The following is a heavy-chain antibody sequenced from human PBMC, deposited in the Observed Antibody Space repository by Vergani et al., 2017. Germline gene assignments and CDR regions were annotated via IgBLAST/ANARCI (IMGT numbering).Heavy chain of an antibody. CDR1: GGSIISSSYY. D-gene: IGHD6-13*01. V-gene: IGHV4-39*01. J-gene: IGHJ2*01. CDR3: ARTAAAGWYFDL. CDR2: IYYSGST. Sequence: QLQLQESGPGLVKPSETLSLTCTVSGGSIISSSYYWGWIRQPPGKGLEWIGSIYYSGSTYYNPSLKSRVTISVDTSKNQFSLKLSSVTAADTAVYYCARTAAAGWYFDLWGRGTLVTVSS.